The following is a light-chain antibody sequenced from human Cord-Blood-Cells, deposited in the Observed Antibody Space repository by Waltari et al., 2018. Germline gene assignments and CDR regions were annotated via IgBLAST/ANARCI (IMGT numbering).Light chain of an antibody. CDR2: FGS. Sequence: DIVMTQSPLSLPVTPGEPASISCRSSQSLLHSNGYNYLDWYQQKPGQSPQLLIYFGSNRASGVPDRFSGSGSGTDFTLKISRVEAEDVGVYYCMQALQTPRTFGQGTKVEIK. V-gene: IGKV2-28*01. CDR1: QSLLHSNGYNY. CDR3: MQALQTPRT. J-gene: IGKJ1*01.